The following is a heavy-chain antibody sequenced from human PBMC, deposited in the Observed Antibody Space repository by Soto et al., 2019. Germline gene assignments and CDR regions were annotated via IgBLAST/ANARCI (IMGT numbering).Heavy chain of an antibody. Sequence: EVQLVESGGGLVQPGGSLKLSCAASGFTFSGSAMHWVRQASGKGLEWVGRIRSKANNYATVYAASVKGRFTISRDDSKNTAHLQMNSLKTEDTAMYYCARHALQYCGGDCYLLPYFDLWGRGTLVTVSS. CDR2: IRSKANNYAT. D-gene: IGHD2-21*02. CDR3: ARHALQYCGGDCYLLPYFDL. J-gene: IGHJ2*01. CDR1: GFTFSGSA. V-gene: IGHV3-73*02.